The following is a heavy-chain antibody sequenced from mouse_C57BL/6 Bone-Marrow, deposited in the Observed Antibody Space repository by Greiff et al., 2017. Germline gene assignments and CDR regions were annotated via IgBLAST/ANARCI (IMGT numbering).Heavy chain of an antibody. J-gene: IGHJ2*01. Sequence: VQLVESGAELARPGASVKLSCKASGYTFTSYGISWVQQRTGQGLEWIGEIYPRSGNTYYNEKFKGMATLTADKSSSTAYMGLRSLTSEDSAVYFCAREDYYGSSAYYFDYWGQGTTLTVSS. CDR3: AREDYYGSSAYYFDY. CDR1: GYTFTSYG. CDR2: IYPRSGNT. D-gene: IGHD1-1*01. V-gene: IGHV1-81*01.